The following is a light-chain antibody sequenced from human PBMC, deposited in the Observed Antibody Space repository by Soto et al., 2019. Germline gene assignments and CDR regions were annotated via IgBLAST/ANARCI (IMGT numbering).Light chain of an antibody. Sequence: EIVLMQSPGTLSLSPGEGATLSCRASQSVNNNYLAWYQQRPGQAPTVLIFDTSRRATGVPDRFSGSGSGTDFTLRISRVEPDDFAVYYCQHYYSYPYTFGQGTKLEIK. CDR2: DTS. CDR1: QSVNNNY. V-gene: IGKV3-20*01. CDR3: QHYYSYPYT. J-gene: IGKJ2*01.